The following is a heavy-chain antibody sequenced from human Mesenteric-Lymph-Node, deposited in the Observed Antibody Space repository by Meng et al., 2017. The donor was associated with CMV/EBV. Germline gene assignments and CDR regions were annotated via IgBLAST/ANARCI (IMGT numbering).Heavy chain of an antibody. Sequence: LTCTVSGGSISSGGYYWSWIRQHPGKGLEWIGYIYYSGSTYYNPSLKSRVTISVDTSKNQFPLKLSSVTAADTAVYYCARELSSGALDWGQGTLVTVSS. V-gene: IGHV4-31*03. CDR1: GGSISSGGYY. CDR2: IYYSGST. D-gene: IGHD2-15*01. CDR3: ARELSSGALD. J-gene: IGHJ4*02.